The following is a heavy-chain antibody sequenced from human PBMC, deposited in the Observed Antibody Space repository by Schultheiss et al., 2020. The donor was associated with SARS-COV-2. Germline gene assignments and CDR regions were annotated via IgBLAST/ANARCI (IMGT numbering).Heavy chain of an antibody. V-gene: IGHV4-61*08. D-gene: IGHD3-10*01. CDR3: ARGGPGEGSTGAIGDY. J-gene: IGHJ4*02. CDR2: IYYSGST. Sequence: SETLSLTCAIGGDSVSGNSVAWSWIRQSPGKGLEWIGYIYYSGSTNYNPSLKSRVTISVDTSKNQFSLKLSSVTAADTAVYYCARGGPGEGSTGAIGDYWGQGTLVTVSS. CDR1: GDSVSGNSVA.